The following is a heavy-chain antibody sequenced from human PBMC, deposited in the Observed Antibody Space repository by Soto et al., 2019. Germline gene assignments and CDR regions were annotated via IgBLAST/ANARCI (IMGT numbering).Heavy chain of an antibody. V-gene: IGHV3-33*01. CDR2: IWYDGSNK. Sequence: VQLVESGGGVVQPGRSLRLSCAASGFTFSSYGMHWVRQAPGKGLEWVAVIWYDGSNKYYADSVKGRFTISRDNSKNTLYLQMNSLRAEDTAVYYCARGVAVAAPFDYWGQGTLVTVSS. CDR1: GFTFSSYG. D-gene: IGHD6-19*01. CDR3: ARGVAVAAPFDY. J-gene: IGHJ4*02.